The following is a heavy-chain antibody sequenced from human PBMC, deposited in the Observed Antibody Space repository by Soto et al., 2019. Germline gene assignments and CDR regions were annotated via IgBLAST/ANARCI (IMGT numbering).Heavy chain of an antibody. CDR2: IWYDGSNT. J-gene: IGHJ5*02. D-gene: IGHD3-10*01. V-gene: IGHV3-33*01. CDR1: GFVFSNYG. CDR3: ARDRGAEDALFDWFDP. Sequence: QVQLVESGGGVVQPGRSLRLSCAASGFVFSNYGMHWVRQAPGKGLEWVAVIWYDGSNTYYADSVEGRFTISRDNSKNTLYLQMHSLRVEDTAMYYCARDRGAEDALFDWFDPWGQGTLVTVAS.